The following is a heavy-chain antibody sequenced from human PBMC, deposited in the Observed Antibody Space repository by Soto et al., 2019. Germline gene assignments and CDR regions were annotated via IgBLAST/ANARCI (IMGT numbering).Heavy chain of an antibody. CDR2: IYYSGGT. V-gene: IGHV4-39*01. D-gene: IGHD2-2*01. CDR3: ARAGNCISTSCYVYYYYYGMDV. J-gene: IGHJ6*02. Sequence: SETLSLTCTVSGGSISSSSYYWGWIRQPPGKRLERIGSIYYSGGTYYNPSLKSRVTLSVDTSKNQFSLKLSSVTAADTAVYYCARAGNCISTSCYVYYYYYGMDVWGQGTTVTVSS. CDR1: GGSISSSSYY.